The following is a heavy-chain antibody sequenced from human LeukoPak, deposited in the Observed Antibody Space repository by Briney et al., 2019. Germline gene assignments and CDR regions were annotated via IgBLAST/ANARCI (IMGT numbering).Heavy chain of an antibody. CDR3: ARGYSSGLWDY. D-gene: IGHD6-19*01. CDR1: GGSIGSYY. CDR2: IYYSGST. Sequence: SETLSLTCTVSGGSIGSYYWSWIRQPPGKGLEWIGYIYYSGSTNYNPSLKSRVTISVDTSKNQFSLKLSSVTAADTAVYYCARGYSSGLWDYWGQGTPVTVSS. V-gene: IGHV4-59*01. J-gene: IGHJ4*02.